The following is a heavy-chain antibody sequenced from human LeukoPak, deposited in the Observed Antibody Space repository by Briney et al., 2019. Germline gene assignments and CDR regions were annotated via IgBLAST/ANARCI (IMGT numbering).Heavy chain of an antibody. CDR1: GYTFTSYD. V-gene: IGHV1-8*01. J-gene: IGHJ4*02. D-gene: IGHD2-8*01. CDR3: ARGSIVQENYFDY. Sequence: ASVKVSCKASGYTFTSYDINWVRQATGQGLEWMGWMNPNSGNTGYAQKFQGRVTMTRNTSISTAYMELSSLRSEDTAVYYCARGSIVQENYFDYWRQGTLVTVSS. CDR2: MNPNSGNT.